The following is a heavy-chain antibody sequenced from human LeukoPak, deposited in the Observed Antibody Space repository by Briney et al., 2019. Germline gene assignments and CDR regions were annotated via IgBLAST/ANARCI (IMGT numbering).Heavy chain of an antibody. CDR2: ISTDGSTT. CDR1: GFTFSSYW. CDR3: TRDRTTVTLFDY. V-gene: IGHV3-74*01. D-gene: IGHD4-17*01. Sequence: GGPLRLSCAASGFTFSSYWMHWVRQAPGKGLVWVSRISTDGSTTGYADSVKGRFTISRDNAKNTLYLQMNSPRAEDTAVYYCTRDRTTVTLFDYWGQGILVTVSP. J-gene: IGHJ4*02.